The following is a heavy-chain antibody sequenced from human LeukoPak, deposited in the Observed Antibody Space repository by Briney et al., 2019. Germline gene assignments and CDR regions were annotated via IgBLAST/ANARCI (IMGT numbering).Heavy chain of an antibody. D-gene: IGHD3-16*01. J-gene: IGHJ4*02. CDR2: VKNRGDGRTT. V-gene: IGHV3-15*07. Sequence: GGSLRLSCVASTFTKAWMNWVRQAPGKGLEWVGRVKNRGDGRTTDYAAPVKGRFTISRDDSKRTVYLQMNSLRTEDTAVYFCTTEYFGGFEYWGQGTLVTVSS. CDR3: TTEYFGGFEY. CDR1: TFTKAW.